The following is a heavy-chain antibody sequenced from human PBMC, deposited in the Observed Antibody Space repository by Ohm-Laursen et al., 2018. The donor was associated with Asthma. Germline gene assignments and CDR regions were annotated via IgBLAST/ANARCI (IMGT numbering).Heavy chain of an antibody. Sequence: SLRLSCTASGYTFSRYSIHWVRQIPGMGLEWVASISTASTFIYYADSVRGRFTTSRDNARNSVYLQMNSLRAEDTALYYCARIGPEWELPGREYSLHHWGEGTLVTVSS. CDR2: ISTASTFI. D-gene: IGHD1-26*01. V-gene: IGHV3-21*01. J-gene: IGHJ1*01. CDR1: GYTFSRYS. CDR3: ARIGPEWELPGREYSLHH.